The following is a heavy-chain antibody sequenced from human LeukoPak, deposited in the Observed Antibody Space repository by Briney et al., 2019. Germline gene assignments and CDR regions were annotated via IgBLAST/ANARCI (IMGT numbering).Heavy chain of an antibody. D-gene: IGHD1-26*01. Sequence: GASVTVSCKASGYTFTSYAMHWVRQAPGKGLEWVAVISYDGSNKYYADSVKGRFTVSRDNSKNTLYLQMNSLRAEDTAVYYCARDRVGATDYFDYWGQGTLVTVSS. CDR2: ISYDGSNK. CDR1: GYTFTSYA. V-gene: IGHV3-30-3*01. J-gene: IGHJ4*02. CDR3: ARDRVGATDYFDY.